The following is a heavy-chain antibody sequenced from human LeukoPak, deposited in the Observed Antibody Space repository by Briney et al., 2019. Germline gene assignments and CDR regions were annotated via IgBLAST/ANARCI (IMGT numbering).Heavy chain of an antibody. CDR2: ISAYNGNT. J-gene: IGHJ3*02. Sequence: ASVKVSCKASGYTFTSYGISWVRQAPGQGLEWMGWISAYNGNTNYAQKLQGRVTMTTDTSTSTAYMELRSLRSDDTAVYYCARDIGSEELLWFGDAFDIWGQGTMVTVSS. D-gene: IGHD3-10*01. CDR1: GYTFTSYG. V-gene: IGHV1-18*01. CDR3: ARDIGSEELLWFGDAFDI.